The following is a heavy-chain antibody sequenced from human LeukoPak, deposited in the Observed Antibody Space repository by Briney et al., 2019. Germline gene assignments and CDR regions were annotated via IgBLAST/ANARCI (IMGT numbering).Heavy chain of an antibody. Sequence: SETLSLTCTVSGGSISNYYWSWIRQPPGKGLECIGYIYDSGSTNYNPSLKSRVIISIDTSKDQFSLKLNSVTAADTAVYYCARLAGGRYYFDYWGQGTLVTVSS. V-gene: IGHV4-59*01. CDR3: ARLAGGRYYFDY. CDR1: GGSISNYY. CDR2: IYDSGST. D-gene: IGHD3-16*01. J-gene: IGHJ4*02.